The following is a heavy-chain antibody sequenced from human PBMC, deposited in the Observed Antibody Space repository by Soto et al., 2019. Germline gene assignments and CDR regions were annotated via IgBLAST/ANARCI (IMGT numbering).Heavy chain of an antibody. CDR2: IYTSGST. CDR3: ARQTTYSSSWYDY. J-gene: IGHJ5*01. V-gene: IGHV4-4*07. Sequence: SETLSLTCTVSGGSISNYYWTWIRQPAGKGLQWIGRIYTSGSTNYNPSLKSRITMSVDTSKNQFSLKLSSVTAADTALYYCARQTTYSSSWYDYWGHGILVTVSS. D-gene: IGHD6-13*01. CDR1: GGSISNYY.